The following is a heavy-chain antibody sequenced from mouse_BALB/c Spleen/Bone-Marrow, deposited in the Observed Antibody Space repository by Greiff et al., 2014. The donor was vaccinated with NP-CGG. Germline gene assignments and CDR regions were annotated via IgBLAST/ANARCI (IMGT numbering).Heavy chain of an antibody. CDR3: TNHYFDY. CDR1: GHTFTSYW. J-gene: IGHJ2*01. CDR2: IYPGSGST. Sequence: LQQSGSELVGPGASVKLSCKASGHTFTSYWMHWEKQRPGQGLEWIGNIYPGSGSTNYDEKFKSKATLTVDTSSSTAYMQLSSLTSEDSAVYYCTNHYFDYWGQGTTLTVSS. V-gene: IGHV1S22*01.